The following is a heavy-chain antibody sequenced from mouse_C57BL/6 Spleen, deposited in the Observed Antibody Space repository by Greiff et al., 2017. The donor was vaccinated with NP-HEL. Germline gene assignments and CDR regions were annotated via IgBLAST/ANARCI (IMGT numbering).Heavy chain of an antibody. J-gene: IGHJ1*03. Sequence: ESGPGLVKPSQSLSLTCSVTGYSITSGYYWNWIRQFPGNILEWMGYISYDGSNNYNPSLKTRISFTRDKSKNPFFLKLNSVTTEDTATYYCARGGSSPWYFDVWGTGTTVTVSS. CDR2: ISYDGSN. D-gene: IGHD1-1*01. CDR3: ARGGSSPWYFDV. CDR1: GYSITSGYY. V-gene: IGHV3-6*01.